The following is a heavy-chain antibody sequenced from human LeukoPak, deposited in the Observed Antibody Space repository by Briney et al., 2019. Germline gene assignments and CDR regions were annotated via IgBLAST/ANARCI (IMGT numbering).Heavy chain of an antibody. Sequence: SQTLSLTCTVSGGSISSGSYYWSWIRQPAGKGLEWIGRIYTSGSTNYNPSLKSRVTISVDTSKNQFSLKLSSVTAADTAVYYCATTSRVFQTSWGQGTLVTVSS. J-gene: IGHJ5*02. CDR3: ATTSRVFQTS. CDR1: GGSISSGSYY. V-gene: IGHV4-61*02. CDR2: IYTSGST. D-gene: IGHD2-21*01.